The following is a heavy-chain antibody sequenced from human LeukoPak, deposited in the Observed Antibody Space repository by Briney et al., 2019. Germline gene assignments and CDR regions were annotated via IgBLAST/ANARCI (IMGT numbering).Heavy chain of an antibody. V-gene: IGHV4-4*07. D-gene: IGHD3-16*02. Sequence: SETLSLTCTVSGGSISSYYWSWIRQPAGKGLEWIGRIYTSGSTNYNPSLKSRVTMSVDTSKNQFSLKLSSVTAADTAVYYCARHKVMITFGGVIVPSSLDYWGQGTLVTVSS. CDR1: GGSISSYY. CDR3: ARHKVMITFGGVIVPSSLDY. J-gene: IGHJ4*02. CDR2: IYTSGST.